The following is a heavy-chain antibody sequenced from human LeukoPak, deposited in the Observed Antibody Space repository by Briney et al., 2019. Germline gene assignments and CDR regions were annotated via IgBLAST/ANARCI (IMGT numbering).Heavy chain of an antibody. D-gene: IGHD6-13*01. Sequence: GASVKVSCKASGYAFTSYGISWVRQAPGQGLEWMGWISAYNGNTNYAQKLQGRVTMTTDTSTSTAYMELRSLRSDDTAVYYCARVKGSSWDRWFDPWGQGTLVTVSS. J-gene: IGHJ5*02. V-gene: IGHV1-18*01. CDR1: GYAFTSYG. CDR2: ISAYNGNT. CDR3: ARVKGSSWDRWFDP.